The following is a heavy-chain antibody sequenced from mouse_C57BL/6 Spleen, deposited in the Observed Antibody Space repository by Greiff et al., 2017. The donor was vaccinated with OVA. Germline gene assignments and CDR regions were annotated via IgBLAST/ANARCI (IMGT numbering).Heavy chain of an antibody. D-gene: IGHD4-1*01. Sequence: VQLQQPGAELVRPGTSVKLSCKASGYTFTSYWMHWVKQRPGQGLEWIGVIDPSDSYTNYNQKFKGKATLTVDTSSSTAYMQLSSLTSEDSAVYYCARGKLGRAWFAYWGQGTLVTVSA. J-gene: IGHJ3*01. CDR1: GYTFTSYW. V-gene: IGHV1-59*01. CDR3: ARGKLGRAWFAY. CDR2: IDPSDSYT.